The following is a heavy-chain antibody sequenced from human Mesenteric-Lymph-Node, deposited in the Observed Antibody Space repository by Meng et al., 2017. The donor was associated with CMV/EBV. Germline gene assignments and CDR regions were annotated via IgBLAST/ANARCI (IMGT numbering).Heavy chain of an antibody. CDR3: ATRPPTIYGRVIPGVY. CDR1: GYRFTDYY. CDR2: VDPQDGKT. J-gene: IGHJ4*02. D-gene: IGHD3-3*01. Sequence: SGYRFTDYYRHWVQQSPGKGLEWMGLVDPQDGKTIYAGKFQGRLTLSADTSSDTAYMELSSLRSEDTAVYYCATRPPTIYGRVIPGVYWGQGTLVTVSS. V-gene: IGHV1-69-2*01.